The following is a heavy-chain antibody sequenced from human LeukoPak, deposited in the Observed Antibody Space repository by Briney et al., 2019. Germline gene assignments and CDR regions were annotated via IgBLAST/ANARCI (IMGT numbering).Heavy chain of an antibody. Sequence: ASVKVSCKASGYTFTSYDINWVRQATGQGLEWMGWMNPNSGNTGYAQKFQGRVTMTRNTSISTAYMELSSLRSEDTAVYYCARGVTMVRGVSLDYWGQGTLVTVSS. V-gene: IGHV1-8*01. CDR2: MNPNSGNT. J-gene: IGHJ4*02. CDR3: ARGVTMVRGVSLDY. D-gene: IGHD3-10*01. CDR1: GYTFTSYD.